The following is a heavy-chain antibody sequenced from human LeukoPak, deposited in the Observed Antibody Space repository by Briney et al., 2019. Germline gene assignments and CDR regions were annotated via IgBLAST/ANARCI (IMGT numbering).Heavy chain of an antibody. J-gene: IGHJ3*02. Sequence: GGSLRLSCAASRFTFSSYAMSWVRQAPGKGLEWVSAISGSGGSTYYADSVKGRLTISRDNSKNTLYLQMNSLRAEDTAVYYCAKGTGVRGALGAFDIWGQGTMVTVSS. CDR2: ISGSGGST. D-gene: IGHD3-10*01. CDR3: AKGTGVRGALGAFDI. V-gene: IGHV3-23*01. CDR1: RFTFSSYA.